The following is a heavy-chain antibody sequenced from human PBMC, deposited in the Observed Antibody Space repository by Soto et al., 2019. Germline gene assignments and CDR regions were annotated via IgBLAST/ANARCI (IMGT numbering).Heavy chain of an antibody. CDR3: ARDTRYCSSTSCDRGDY. CDR2: IIPILGIA. D-gene: IGHD2-2*02. V-gene: IGHV1-69*08. Sequence: QVQLVQSGAEVKKPGSSVKVSCKASGGTFSSYTISWVRQAPGQGLEWMGRIIPILGIANYAQKFQGRVTITAEKSPGTAYMELSSLRSEDTAVYYCARDTRYCSSTSCDRGDYWGQGTLVTVSS. CDR1: GGTFSSYT. J-gene: IGHJ4*02.